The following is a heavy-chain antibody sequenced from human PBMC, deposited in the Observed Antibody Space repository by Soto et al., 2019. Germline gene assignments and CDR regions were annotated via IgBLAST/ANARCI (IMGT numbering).Heavy chain of an antibody. Sequence: QVQLVQSGAEVKKPGSSVKVSCKASGGTFSSYAISWVRQAPGQGLEWMGGISPSFGTANYAQKFQGRVTITADESTSTAYMELSSLRSEDTAVYYCARSGRVTIFGVVIINYYYYGMDVWGQGTTVTVSS. CDR2: ISPSFGTA. V-gene: IGHV1-69*01. J-gene: IGHJ6*02. CDR1: GGTFSSYA. CDR3: ARSGRVTIFGVVIINYYYYGMDV. D-gene: IGHD3-3*01.